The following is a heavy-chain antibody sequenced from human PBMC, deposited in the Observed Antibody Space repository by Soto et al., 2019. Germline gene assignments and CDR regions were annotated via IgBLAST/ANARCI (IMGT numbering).Heavy chain of an antibody. CDR1: GGTFSSYT. CDR2: FDPEDGET. J-gene: IGHJ6*02. V-gene: IGHV1-24*01. CDR3: ATVRFLEWLHNYYGMDV. D-gene: IGHD3-3*01. Sequence: ASVKVSCKASGGTFSSYTLNWVRQAPGKGLEWMGGFDPEDGETIYAQKFQGRVTMTEDTSTDTAYMELSSLRSEDTAVYYCATVRFLEWLHNYYGMDVWGQGTTVTVSS.